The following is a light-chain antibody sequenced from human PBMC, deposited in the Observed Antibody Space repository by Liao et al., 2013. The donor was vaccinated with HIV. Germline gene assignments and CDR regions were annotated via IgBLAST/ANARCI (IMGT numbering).Light chain of an antibody. V-gene: IGLV3-1*01. J-gene: IGLJ1*01. CDR1: NWEID. Sequence: SYELTQPPSVSVSPDRQPASRALEINWEIDMFVGISRSQASPQSWSSIKIPKRPSGIPERFSGSNSGNTATLTISGTQAMDEADYYCQAWDSSSYVFGTGTKVTVL. CDR3: QAWDSSSYV. CDR2: KIP.